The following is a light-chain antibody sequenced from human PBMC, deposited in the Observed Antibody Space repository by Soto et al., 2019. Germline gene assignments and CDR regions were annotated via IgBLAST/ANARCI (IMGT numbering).Light chain of an antibody. J-gene: IGKJ4*01. Sequence: EIVLTQSPGTLSLSPGERATLSCRASQSVDSNSLAWYQHKPGQAPRLLIYGASSRAPGISDRYSGRGSGTYFTLTSNRLEPDDFAVYYCQQYATSPTFGGGTRLEIK. V-gene: IGKV3-20*01. CDR3: QQYATSPT. CDR1: QSVDSNS. CDR2: GAS.